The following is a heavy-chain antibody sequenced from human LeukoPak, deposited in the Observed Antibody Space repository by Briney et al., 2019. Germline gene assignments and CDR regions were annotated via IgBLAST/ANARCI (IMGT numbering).Heavy chain of an antibody. Sequence: SETLSLTCAVYGGSFSGYYWSWIRQPPGKGLEWIGEINHSGSTYYNPSLKSRVTISVDTSKNQFSLKLSSVTAADTAVYYCARINYGGYTVSWGQGTLVTVSS. CDR3: ARINYGGYTVS. D-gene: IGHD5-12*01. J-gene: IGHJ4*02. V-gene: IGHV4-34*01. CDR1: GGSFSGYY. CDR2: INHSGST.